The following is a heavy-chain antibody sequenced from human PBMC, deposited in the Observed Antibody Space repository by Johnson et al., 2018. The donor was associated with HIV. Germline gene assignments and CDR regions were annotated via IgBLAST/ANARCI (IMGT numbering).Heavy chain of an antibody. CDR2: ISYDGSNK. D-gene: IGHD6-13*01. CDR3: ARDPRGYSSSWHDAFDI. Sequence: QVQLVESGGGVVQPGGSLRLSCAASGFTFSSYAMHWVRQAPGKGLEWVAVISYDGSNKYYADSVKGRFTISRDNSNNTLYLQMNSLRAEDTAVYYCARDPRGYSSSWHDAFDIWGQGTMVTVSS. CDR1: GFTFSSYA. J-gene: IGHJ3*02. V-gene: IGHV3-30*04.